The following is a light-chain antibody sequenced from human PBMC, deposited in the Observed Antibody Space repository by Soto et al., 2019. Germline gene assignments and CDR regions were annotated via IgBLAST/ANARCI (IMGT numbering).Light chain of an antibody. CDR2: WAS. Sequence: IVMTQSPDSLAVSLGERAAINCKSSQSILFTSNNKNYLAWYQQKPGQPPKLLLYWASTRESGVPDRFSGSGSGTDFTLTISSLQAEDVAVYYCQQYYTTPPYTFGQGTKVEIK. V-gene: IGKV4-1*01. CDR3: QQYYTTPPYT. J-gene: IGKJ2*01. CDR1: QSILFTSNNKNY.